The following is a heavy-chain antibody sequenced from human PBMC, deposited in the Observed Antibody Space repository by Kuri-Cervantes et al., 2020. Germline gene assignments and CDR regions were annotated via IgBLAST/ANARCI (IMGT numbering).Heavy chain of an antibody. Sequence: GGSLRLSCAASGFTFSSYAMHWVRQAPGKGLEWVAVISYDGSNKYYADSVKGRFTIPRDNSKNTLYLQMNSLRAEDTAVYYCARDANVRYFDWSHFDYWGQGTLVTVSS. CDR3: ARDANVRYFDWSHFDY. J-gene: IGHJ4*02. CDR2: ISYDGSNK. D-gene: IGHD3-9*01. CDR1: GFTFSSYA. V-gene: IGHV3-30*01.